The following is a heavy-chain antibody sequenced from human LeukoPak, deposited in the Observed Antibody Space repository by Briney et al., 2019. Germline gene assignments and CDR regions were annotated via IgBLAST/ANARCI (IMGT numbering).Heavy chain of an antibody. CDR3: ARPSDILTGQNAFDI. J-gene: IGHJ3*02. Sequence: PSETLSLTCTGSGASVSSGGYYWTWIRQPPGKGLEWIGYDYSSGNTTYNPSLTSRVTISLDTSENHFSLKLSSVTAADTAVYYCARPSDILTGQNAFDIWGQGTMVTVSS. D-gene: IGHD3-9*01. CDR1: GASVSSGGYY. CDR2: DYSSGNT. V-gene: IGHV4-61*03.